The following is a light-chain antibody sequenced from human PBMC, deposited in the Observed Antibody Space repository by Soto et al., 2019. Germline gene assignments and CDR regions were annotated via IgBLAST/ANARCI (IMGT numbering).Light chain of an antibody. Sequence: QLVLTQSSSASASLGSSVKLTCTLSSGRSSYIIAWHQQQPGKAPRFLMKLEGSGSYNKGSGVPDRFSGSSSGADRYLTISNLQFEDETDYYCETWDGNTRVFGGGTKVTVL. V-gene: IGLV4-60*02. J-gene: IGLJ3*02. CDR1: SGRSSYI. CDR3: ETWDGNTRV. CDR2: LEGSGSY.